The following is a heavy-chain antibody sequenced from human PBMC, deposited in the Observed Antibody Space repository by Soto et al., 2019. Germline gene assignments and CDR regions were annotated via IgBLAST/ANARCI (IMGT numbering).Heavy chain of an antibody. CDR2: LHHDGTT. V-gene: IGHV4-4*02. CDR1: GGPITTTTW. Sequence: QVQLQESGPGLVKPSETLSLTCAVSGGPITTTTWWAWVRLPPGKGLEWIGELHHDGTTNYNPSLESRITMSLYKSNNHFSLKLTSVTAADTAIYYCATQTISYTWGVWGRGPTVTVSS. CDR3: ATQTISYTWGV. J-gene: IGHJ6*02. D-gene: IGHD3-16*01.